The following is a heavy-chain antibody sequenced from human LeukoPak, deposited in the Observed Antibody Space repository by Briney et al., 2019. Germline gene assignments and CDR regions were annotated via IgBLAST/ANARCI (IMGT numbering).Heavy chain of an antibody. V-gene: IGHV4-61*02. D-gene: IGHD6-19*01. CDR1: GGSISSGNYY. J-gene: IGHJ3*02. Sequence: PSETLSLTCTVSGGSISSGNYYWSWIRQPAGKGLEWIGRLHTSGSTNYNPSLKSRLTISVDRSKNQFSLKLTSVTAADTAVYYCARDIAVKTTTSDAFDIWGQGTMVTVSS. CDR3: ARDIAVKTTTSDAFDI. CDR2: LHTSGST.